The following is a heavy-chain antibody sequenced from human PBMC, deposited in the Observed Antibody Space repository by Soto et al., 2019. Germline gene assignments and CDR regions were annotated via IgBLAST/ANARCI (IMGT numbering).Heavy chain of an antibody. CDR1: GFTFRSYW. D-gene: IGHD2-15*01. Sequence: GGSLRLSCAASGFTFRSYWMSWVRQAPGKGLEWVANIKEDGSEKYYVDSVKGQFTISRDNAKNSLYLQMNSVRVEDTAVYYCARSIWVVGATSDYVDVWGKGTTVTVSS. CDR2: IKEDGSEK. CDR3: ARSIWVVGATSDYVDV. V-gene: IGHV3-7*01. J-gene: IGHJ6*03.